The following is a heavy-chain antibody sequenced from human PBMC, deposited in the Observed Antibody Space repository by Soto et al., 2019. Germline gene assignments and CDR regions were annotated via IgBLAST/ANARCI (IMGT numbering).Heavy chain of an antibody. J-gene: IGHJ4*02. D-gene: IGHD1-26*01. CDR2: VNHSGEA. Sequence: SETLSLTCGVYGGSFRNYYWIWVRQPPGKGLEWIGEVNHSGEATYNPSLQSRVSISLDTSNNHFSLKMTSVTAADTAVYYCAKAQAWELLFDFWGPGTLVTVSS. V-gene: IGHV4-34*01. CDR3: AKAQAWELLFDF. CDR1: GGSFRNYY.